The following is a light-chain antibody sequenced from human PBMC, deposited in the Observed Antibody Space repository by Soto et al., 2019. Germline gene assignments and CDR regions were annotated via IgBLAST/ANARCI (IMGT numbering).Light chain of an antibody. J-gene: IGKJ1*01. V-gene: IGKV1-39*01. CDR2: GAS. CDR1: QTISIF. CDR3: QRSYGSPPWT. Sequence: DIQMTQSPSSLSASVGDRVTITCRASQTISIFLNWYQQKPGKAPKLLIYGASTLQGGVPSRFSGSGSGTDFTPTISRLQPEDFATYYCQRSYGSPPWTFGQGTRWISN.